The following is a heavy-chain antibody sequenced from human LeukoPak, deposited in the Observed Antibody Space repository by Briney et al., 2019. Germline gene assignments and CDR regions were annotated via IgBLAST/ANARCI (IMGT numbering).Heavy chain of an antibody. CDR3: ASEGCSGGSCYHNWFDP. CDR2: INQDGSEK. J-gene: IGHJ5*02. D-gene: IGHD2-15*01. CDR1: GFTFSSYW. V-gene: IGHV3-7*01. Sequence: PGGSLRLSCAASGFTFSSYWMSWVRQAPGKGLEWVANINQDGSEKYYVDSVKGRFTISRDNAKNSLYLQMNSLRAEDTAVYYCASEGCSGGSCYHNWFDPWGQGTLVTVSS.